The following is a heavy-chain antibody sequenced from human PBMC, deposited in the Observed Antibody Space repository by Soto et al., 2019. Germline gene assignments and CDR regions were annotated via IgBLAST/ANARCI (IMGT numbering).Heavy chain of an antibody. D-gene: IGHD3-9*01. J-gene: IGHJ6*02. CDR1: GGSISSGGYY. V-gene: IGHV4-31*03. CDR3: ARGTPIPKLRYFDSWGMDV. Sequence: SETLSLTCTVSGGSISSGGYYWSWIRQHPGKGLEWIGYIYYSGSTYYNPSLKSRVTISVDTSKNQFSLKLSSVTAADTAVYYCARGTPIPKLRYFDSWGMDVWGQGTTVTVS. CDR2: IYYSGST.